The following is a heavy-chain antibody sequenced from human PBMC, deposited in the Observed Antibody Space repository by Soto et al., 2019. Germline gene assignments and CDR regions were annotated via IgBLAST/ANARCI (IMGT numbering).Heavy chain of an antibody. CDR2: ISYDGSNK. CDR3: ARDLSAGGYDSYNWFDP. CDR1: GFTFSSYA. Sequence: QVQLVESGGGVVQPGRSLRLSCAASGFTFSSYAMHWVRQAPGKGLEWVAVISYDGSNKHYADSVNGRFTISRDNPKSTLYLQMNSLRAEDTAVYYCARDLSAGGYDSYNWFDPWGQGTLVTVSS. D-gene: IGHD5-12*01. J-gene: IGHJ5*02. V-gene: IGHV3-30-3*01.